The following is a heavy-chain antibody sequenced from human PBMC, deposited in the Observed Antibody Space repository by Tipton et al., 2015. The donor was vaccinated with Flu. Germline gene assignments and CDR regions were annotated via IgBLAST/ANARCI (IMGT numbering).Heavy chain of an antibody. Sequence: TLSLTCSVSGDSIGSGYFWGWIRQPPGKGLEWIGNVHRTGSPYYNPSLRSRVIMTVDGAKNQFSLRLTSVTATDTAVYYCVRRDYSNYVSEPKNCFDPWGPGTLVTVSS. V-gene: IGHV4-38-2*01. CDR3: VRRDYSNYVSEPKNCFDP. D-gene: IGHD4-11*01. CDR2: VHRTGSP. J-gene: IGHJ5*02. CDR1: GDSIGSGYF.